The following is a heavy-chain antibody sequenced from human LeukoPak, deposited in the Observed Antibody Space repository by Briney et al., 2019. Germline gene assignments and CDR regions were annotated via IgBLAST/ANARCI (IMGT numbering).Heavy chain of an antibody. V-gene: IGHV1-2*02. J-gene: IGHJ4*02. CDR3: ARQYSSGWCYDY. Sequence: ASVKVSCKASGYTFTGSYLHWVRQAPGQGLEWMGWINPNSGGTNYAQKFQGRVTMTRDTSISTAYMELSRLTSDDTAVDSCARQYSSGWCYDYWGQGTLVTVSS. CDR1: GYTFTGSY. D-gene: IGHD6-19*01. CDR2: INPNSGGT.